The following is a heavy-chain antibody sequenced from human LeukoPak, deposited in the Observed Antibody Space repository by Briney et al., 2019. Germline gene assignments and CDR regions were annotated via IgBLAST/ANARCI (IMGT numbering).Heavy chain of an antibody. CDR1: GFTVSSNY. CDR3: ARDRGGSYLQGYFLH. D-gene: IGHD1-26*01. J-gene: IGHJ1*01. Sequence: GGSLRLSCAASGFTVSSNYMSWVRQAPGKGLEWVSVIYSGGSTYYADSVKGRFTISRDNSKNTLYLQMNSLRVEDTAVYYCARDRGGSYLQGYFLHWGQGSLVIVSS. CDR2: IYSGGST. V-gene: IGHV3-66*01.